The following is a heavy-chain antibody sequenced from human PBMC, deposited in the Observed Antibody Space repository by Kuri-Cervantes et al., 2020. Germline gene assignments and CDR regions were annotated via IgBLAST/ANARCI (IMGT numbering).Heavy chain of an antibody. Sequence: ASVKVSCKASGYTFTSYGISWVRQAPGQGLEWMGWINPNSGGTNYAQRFQGRVTMTRDTSISTAYMELSRLRSDDTAVYYCARDSIYGDYVAPDAFDIWGQGKMVNVSS. D-gene: IGHD4-17*01. J-gene: IGHJ3*02. CDR1: GYTFTSYG. V-gene: IGHV1-2*02. CDR2: INPNSGGT. CDR3: ARDSIYGDYVAPDAFDI.